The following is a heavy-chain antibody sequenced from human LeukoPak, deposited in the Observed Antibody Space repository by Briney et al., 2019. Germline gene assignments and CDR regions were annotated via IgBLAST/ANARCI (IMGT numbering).Heavy chain of an antibody. V-gene: IGHV3-7*01. CDR3: ARDYYDSSGYCFDY. CDR2: IKQDGSEK. J-gene: IGHJ4*02. CDR1: GFTFSSYW. Sequence: PGGSLRLSCAASGFTFSSYWMSWVRQAPGKGLGWVANIKQDGSEKYYVDSVKGRFTISRDNAKNSLYLQMNSLRAEDTAVYYCARDYYDSSGYCFDYWGQGTLVTVSS. D-gene: IGHD3-22*01.